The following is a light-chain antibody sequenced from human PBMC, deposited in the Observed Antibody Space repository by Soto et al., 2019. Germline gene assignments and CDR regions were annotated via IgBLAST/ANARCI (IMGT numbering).Light chain of an antibody. CDR1: QGISSY. J-gene: IGKJ1*01. V-gene: IGKV1-8*01. Sequence: IRMTQSPSSLSASTGDRVTITCRASQGISSYLAWYQQKPGKAPKLLIYAASTLQSGVPSRFSGSGSGTDFTLTISCLQSEDFATYYCQQYYSYPPTFGQGTKVDI. CDR3: QQYYSYPPT. CDR2: AAS.